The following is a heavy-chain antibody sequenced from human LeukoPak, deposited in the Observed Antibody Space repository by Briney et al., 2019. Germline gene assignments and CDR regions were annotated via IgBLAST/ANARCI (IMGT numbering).Heavy chain of an antibody. D-gene: IGHD6-13*01. Sequence: TGGSLRLSCAASGFTFSTYSMNWVRQAPDSVAGRFTISRDNARNSLYLQMNSLRAEDTAVYYCARDLSRTESAAGSPSFDYWGQGALVTVSS. J-gene: IGHJ4*02. V-gene: IGHV3-48*01. CDR1: GFTFSTYS. CDR3: ARDLSRTESAAGSPSFDY.